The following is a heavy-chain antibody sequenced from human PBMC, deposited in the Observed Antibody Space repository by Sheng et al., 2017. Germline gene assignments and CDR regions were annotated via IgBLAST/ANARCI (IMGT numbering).Heavy chain of an antibody. J-gene: IGHJ4*02. D-gene: IGHD3-10*01. CDR2: IYHSGST. CDR1: CGSISSGGYS. V-gene: IGHV4-30-2*01. Sequence: QLQLQESGSGLVKPSQTLSLTCAVSCGSISSGGYSWSWIRQPPGKGLEWIGYIYHSGSTYYNPSLKSRVTISVDRSKNQFSLKLSSVTAADTAVYYCARHLGLRYYFDYWGQGTLVTVSS. CDR3: ARHLGLRYYFDY.